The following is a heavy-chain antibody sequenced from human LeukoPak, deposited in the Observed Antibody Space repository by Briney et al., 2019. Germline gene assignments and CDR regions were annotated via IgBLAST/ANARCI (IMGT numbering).Heavy chain of an antibody. D-gene: IGHD3-16*01. Sequence: GESLKISCKGSGYPFTSYWIAWVRQMPGKGLEWMGIIYPGDSDTRYSPSFEGQVTISADKSISTAYLQWTSLKASDTAAYYCARRGTYFDNWGQGTLVTVSS. V-gene: IGHV5-51*01. CDR1: GYPFTSYW. CDR3: ARRGTYFDN. J-gene: IGHJ4*02. CDR2: IYPGDSDT.